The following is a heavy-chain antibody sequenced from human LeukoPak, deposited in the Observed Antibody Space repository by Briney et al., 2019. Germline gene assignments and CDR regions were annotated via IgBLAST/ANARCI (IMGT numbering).Heavy chain of an antibody. CDR1: GYIFTSYG. Sequence: ASVKVSCKACGYIFTSYGISWVRQAPGQGLEWMGWISAYNDHTNYAQKVQGRITMTTDTSTSTAYMDLRSLRSDDTAVYYCARADPSFDSWGQGTLVTVSS. CDR3: ARADPSFDS. V-gene: IGHV1-18*01. CDR2: ISAYNDHT. J-gene: IGHJ4*02.